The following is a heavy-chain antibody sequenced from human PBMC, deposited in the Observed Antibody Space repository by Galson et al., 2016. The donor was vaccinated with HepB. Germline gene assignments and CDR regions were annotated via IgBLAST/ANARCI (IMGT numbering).Heavy chain of an antibody. CDR1: GYTFTSYW. CDR2: IDPSDSYT. CDR3: ASYCRGSSCYYQYYGIDV. D-gene: IGHD2-15*01. V-gene: IGHV5-10-1*01. Sequence: QSGAEVKKPGESLRISCKGSGYTFTSYWISWVRQMPGKGLEWMGRIDPSDSYTDYSPSFQGHVTISADKSISTAYLQWSSLRASDTAMYYCASYCRGSSCYYQYYGIDVWGQGTTVTVSS. J-gene: IGHJ6*02.